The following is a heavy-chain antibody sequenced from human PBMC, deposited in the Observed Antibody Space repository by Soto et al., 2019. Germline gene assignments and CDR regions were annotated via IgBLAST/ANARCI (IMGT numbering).Heavy chain of an antibody. D-gene: IGHD2-15*01. J-gene: IGHJ6*02. CDR3: ARDLRGWSYGRDV. Sequence: QVQLQESGPGLVKPSQTLSLTCTVSGGSINNGGYYWIWIRQHPGKGLEWIGYIFYSGSTYYNPSLKSRVTISVDTSKNQFSLKLSSVTAADTAVYYCARDLRGWSYGRDVWGQGTTVTVSS. V-gene: IGHV4-31*03. CDR1: GGSINNGGYY. CDR2: IFYSGST.